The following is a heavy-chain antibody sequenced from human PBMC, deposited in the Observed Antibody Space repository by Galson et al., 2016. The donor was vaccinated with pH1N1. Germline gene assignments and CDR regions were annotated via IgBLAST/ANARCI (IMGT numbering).Heavy chain of an antibody. D-gene: IGHD2-21*02. V-gene: IGHV1-8*01. CDR2: MNPNSGNT. CDR1: GYTFTNFD. J-gene: IGHJ2*01. CDR3: AIMYCGGDCPPGYFDL. Sequence: SVKVSCKASGYTFTNFDIHWVRQATGQGLEWLGWMNPNSGNTGYAQKFQGRVTMTRNTSIRTAYMELSSLRSEDTAIYYCAIMYCGGDCPPGYFDLWGRGTLVTVSS.